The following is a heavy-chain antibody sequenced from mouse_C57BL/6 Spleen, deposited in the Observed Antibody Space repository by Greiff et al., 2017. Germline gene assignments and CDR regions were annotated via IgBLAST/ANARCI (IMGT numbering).Heavy chain of an antibody. V-gene: IGHV1-64*01. Sequence: QVQLQQSGAELVKPGASVKLSCKASGYTFTSYWMHWVKQRPGQGLEWIGMIHPNSGSTNYNEKFKSKATLTVDKSSSTAYMQLSSLTSEDAAAYYCAIRGTSYFDYWGQGTTLTVSS. J-gene: IGHJ2*01. CDR3: AIRGTSYFDY. CDR1: GYTFTSYW. CDR2: IHPNSGST. D-gene: IGHD1-1*01.